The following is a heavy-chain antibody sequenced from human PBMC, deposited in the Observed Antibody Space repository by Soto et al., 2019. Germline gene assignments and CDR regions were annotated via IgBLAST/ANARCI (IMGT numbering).Heavy chain of an antibody. D-gene: IGHD1-26*01. CDR1: GYTFTYRY. Sequence: SVKVSCKASGYTFTYRYLHWVRQAPGQALEWMGWITPFNGNTNYAQKFQDRVTITRGRSMSTAYMELSSLRSEDTAMYYCARVGARDAFDIWGQGTMVTVSS. CDR3: ARVGARDAFDI. CDR2: ITPFNGNT. J-gene: IGHJ3*02. V-gene: IGHV1-45*02.